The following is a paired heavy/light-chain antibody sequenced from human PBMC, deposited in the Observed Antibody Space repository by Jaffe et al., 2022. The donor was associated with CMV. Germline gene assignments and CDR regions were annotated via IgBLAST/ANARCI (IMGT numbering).Heavy chain of an antibody. CDR1: GFTVSGSY. D-gene: IGHD2-15*01. CDR2: IYIGGST. CDR3: ARILAWGMDV. Sequence: EVQLVESGGGLIQPGGSLRLSCAASGFTVSGSYMSWVRQAPGKGLEWVSVIYIGGSTDYADSVKGRFTISRDNSKNTLYLQMNSLRAEDTAVYYCARILAWGMDVWGQGTTVSVSS. V-gene: IGHV3-53*01. J-gene: IGHJ6*02.
Light chain of an antibody. J-gene: IGLJ3*02. V-gene: IGLV2-23*02. CDR3: CSYAGTRTWV. Sequence: QSALTQPASVSGSPGQSITISCTGTSSDVGSYNLVSWYQQHPGKAPKLMIYEVTKRPSGVSDRFSGSKSDNTASLTISGLQAEDEADYYCCSYAGTRTWVFGGGTKLTVL. CDR1: SSDVGSYNL. CDR2: EVT.